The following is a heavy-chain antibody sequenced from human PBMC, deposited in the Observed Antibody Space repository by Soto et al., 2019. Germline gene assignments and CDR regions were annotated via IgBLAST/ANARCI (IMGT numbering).Heavy chain of an antibody. CDR3: ASTKSTAARWFDP. CDR1: GGSISSYY. Sequence: SETLSLTCTVSGGSISSYYWSWIRQPPGKGLEWIGYIYYSGSTNYNPSLKSRVTISVDTSKNQFSLKLSSVTAADTAVYYCASTKSTAARWFDPRGQGTLVTVSS. J-gene: IGHJ5*02. CDR2: IYYSGST. V-gene: IGHV4-59*01. D-gene: IGHD2-2*01.